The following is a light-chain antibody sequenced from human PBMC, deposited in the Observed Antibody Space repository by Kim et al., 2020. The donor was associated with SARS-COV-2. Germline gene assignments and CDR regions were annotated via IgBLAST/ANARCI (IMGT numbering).Light chain of an antibody. V-gene: IGKV3-11*01. CDR2: DAS. Sequence: LAPGERAPLSCRASQSVRSALGWYQQKPGQAPRLLIYDASNRATGIPPRFSGSGSETDFTLTISSLEPEDFAVYYCQQRTIWPFTFGQGTKLEI. J-gene: IGKJ2*01. CDR3: QQRTIWPFT. CDR1: QSVRSA.